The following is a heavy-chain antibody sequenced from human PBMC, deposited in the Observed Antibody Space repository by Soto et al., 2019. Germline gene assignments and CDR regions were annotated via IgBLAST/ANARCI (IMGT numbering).Heavy chain of an antibody. V-gene: IGHV3-11*01. D-gene: IGHD3-22*01. CDR1: GFSFSDYY. J-gene: IGHJ4*02. Sequence: GGSLRLSCAGSGFSFSDYYMSWIRQAPGKGLEWVSYISSSGDIIYYTDSVKGRFTISRDNAKNSLYLQMNSLRAEDTAVYYCARDLGYYASDGYFDYWGQGTVVTVSS. CDR3: ARDLGYYASDGYFDY. CDR2: ISSSGDII.